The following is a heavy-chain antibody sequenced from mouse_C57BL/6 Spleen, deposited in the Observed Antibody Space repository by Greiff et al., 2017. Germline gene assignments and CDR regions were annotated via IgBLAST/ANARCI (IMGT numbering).Heavy chain of an antibody. CDR3: ARGDGSSRETY. Sequence: QVQLQQSGAELARPGASVKLSCKASGYTFTSYGISWVKQSTGQGLEWIGEISPRSGNTYYNEKFKGKATLTADKSSSTAYMELRSLTSEDSAVYFCARGDGSSRETYWGQGTLVTVSA. CDR2: ISPRSGNT. D-gene: IGHD1-1*01. J-gene: IGHJ3*01. V-gene: IGHV1-81*01. CDR1: GYTFTSYG.